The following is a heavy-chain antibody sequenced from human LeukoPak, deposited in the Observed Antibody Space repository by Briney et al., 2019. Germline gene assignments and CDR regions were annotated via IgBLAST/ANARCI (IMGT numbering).Heavy chain of an antibody. V-gene: IGHV1-2*02. CDR3: ARDPSGSSLRLDY. CDR2: INPNSGGT. D-gene: IGHD1-26*01. Sequence: GASVKVSCKASGYTFTGYYMHWVRQAPGQGLEWMGWINPNSGGTNYAQKFQGRVTMTRDTSISTAYMELSRLRSDDTAVYYCARDPSGSSLRLDYWGQGTLVTVSS. J-gene: IGHJ4*02. CDR1: GYTFTGYY.